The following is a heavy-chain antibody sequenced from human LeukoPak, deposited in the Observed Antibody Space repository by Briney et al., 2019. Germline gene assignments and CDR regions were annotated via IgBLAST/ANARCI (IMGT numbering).Heavy chain of an antibody. V-gene: IGHV4-34*01. Sequence: SETLSLTCAVYGGSFSGYYWGWIRQPPGKGLEWIGNIYYSGSTNYNPSLKSRVTISVDMSKTQFSLKLSSVTAADTAFYYCARVAAKTVDYWGQGTLVTVSS. CDR1: GGSFSGYY. CDR2: IYYSGST. CDR3: ARVAAKTVDY. J-gene: IGHJ4*02. D-gene: IGHD2-15*01.